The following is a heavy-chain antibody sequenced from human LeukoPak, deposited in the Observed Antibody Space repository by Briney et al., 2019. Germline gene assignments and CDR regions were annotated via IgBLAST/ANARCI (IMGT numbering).Heavy chain of an antibody. Sequence: SETLSLTCSVSGGSISSYYWSWIRQPPGKGLEWVGYIYYSGSTNYNPSLKSRVTTSVDTSKNQLSLKLSSVTAADTAVYYCARVIGYCSSTSCFGYFDYWGQGTLVTVSS. D-gene: IGHD2-2*01. CDR1: GGSISSYY. J-gene: IGHJ4*02. CDR3: ARVIGYCSSTSCFGYFDY. V-gene: IGHV4-59*08. CDR2: IYYSGST.